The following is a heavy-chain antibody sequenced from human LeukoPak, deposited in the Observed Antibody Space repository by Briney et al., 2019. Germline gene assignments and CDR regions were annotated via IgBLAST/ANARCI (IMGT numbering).Heavy chain of an antibody. V-gene: IGHV3-23*01. CDR3: AKRGHDFWSGYYNDYYYGMDV. J-gene: IGHJ6*02. CDR1: GFTFSSYA. D-gene: IGHD3-3*01. Sequence: GGSLRPPCAASGFTFSSYAMSGVRQAPGKGLKWVSAISGSGGSTYYADSVKGRFTISRDNSKNTLYLQMNSLRAEDTAVYYCAKRGHDFWSGYYNDYYYGMDVWGQGTTVTVSS. CDR2: ISGSGGST.